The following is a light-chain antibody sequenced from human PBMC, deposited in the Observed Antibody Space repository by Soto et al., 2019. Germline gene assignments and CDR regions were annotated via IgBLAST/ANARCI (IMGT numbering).Light chain of an antibody. CDR1: QRVISY. V-gene: IGKV3-11*01. CDR2: DIS. CDR3: QQRSAWPQNT. J-gene: IGKJ2*01. Sequence: DIVLTQFPATLSLSPGERATLSCRASQRVISYLAWYQQKPGQAPRLLIYDISNRATGIPARFIGSGSGTDFTLSISSLEPEDSAVYYCQQRSAWPQNTFGQGTKLEIK.